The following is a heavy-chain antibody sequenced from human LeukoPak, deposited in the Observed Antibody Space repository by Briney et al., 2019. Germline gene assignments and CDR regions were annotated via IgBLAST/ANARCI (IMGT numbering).Heavy chain of an antibody. CDR3: ARASYYYDSSGYYYGQVWYMDV. J-gene: IGHJ6*03. CDR1: GGSFSGYY. V-gene: IGHV4-30-4*08. D-gene: IGHD3-22*01. Sequence: PSETLSLTCAVYGGSFSGYYWSWIRQPPGKGLEWIGYIYYSGSTYYNPSLKSRVTISVDTSKNQFSLKLSSVTAADTAVYYCARASYYYDSSGYYYGQVWYMDVWGKGTTVTVSS. CDR2: IYYSGST.